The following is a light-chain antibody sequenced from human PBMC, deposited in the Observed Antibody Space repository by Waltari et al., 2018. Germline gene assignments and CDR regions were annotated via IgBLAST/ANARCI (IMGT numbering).Light chain of an antibody. CDR2: EVN. J-gene: IGLJ3*02. CDR3: SSYTSGTTWV. Sequence: QSALPQPATVSGSPGQSITIACHGSSRDDGGYNYVPWYQQHPGKAPKLMIYEVNKWPSGVANRFSGSKSGNTASLTISGLQAEDEADYYCSSYTSGTTWVFGGGTKVTVL. V-gene: IGLV2-14*03. CDR1: SRDDGGYNY.